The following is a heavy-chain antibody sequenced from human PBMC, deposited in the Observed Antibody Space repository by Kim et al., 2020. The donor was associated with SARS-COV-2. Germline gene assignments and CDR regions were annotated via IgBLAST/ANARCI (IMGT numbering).Heavy chain of an antibody. J-gene: IGHJ6*02. CDR2: ISYDGSNK. CDR3: AREYDYIWGSYRPLDYYYYGMDV. V-gene: IGHV3-30*04. D-gene: IGHD3-16*02. CDR1: GFTFSSYA. Sequence: GGSLRLSCAASGFTFSSYAMHWVRQAPGKGLEWVAVISYDGSNKYYVDSVKGRFTISRDNSKNTLYLQMNSLRAEDTAVDYCAREYDYIWGSYRPLDYYYYGMDVWGQGTTVTVSS.